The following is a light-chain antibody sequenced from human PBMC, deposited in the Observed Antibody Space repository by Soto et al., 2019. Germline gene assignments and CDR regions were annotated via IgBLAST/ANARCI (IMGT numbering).Light chain of an antibody. CDR1: QSLLHGTGYNY. J-gene: IGKJ3*01. Sequence: DIVMTQSPLSLPVTPGEPASISCRSSQSLLHGTGYNYLDWYLQKPGQSPQLLIQLGSMRASGVPDRFSGSRSGTDFTLTMSRVEAEDVGVYYGLQGLQSPVTFGPGTKVDI. V-gene: IGKV2-28*01. CDR2: LGS. CDR3: LQGLQSPVT.